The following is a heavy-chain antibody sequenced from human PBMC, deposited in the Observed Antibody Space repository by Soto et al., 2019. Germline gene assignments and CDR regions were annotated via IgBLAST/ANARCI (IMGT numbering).Heavy chain of an antibody. D-gene: IGHD6-6*01. V-gene: IGHV3-23*01. J-gene: IGHJ5*02. Sequence: PGGSLRLSCAASGFSFSRYAMSWVRQAPGKGLEWVSGISGSGGSTYYADSVKGRLTISRDNSKNTLYLQMNSLRAEDTAVYYCAKDPSRFSSSSFWFDPWGQGTLVTVSS. CDR2: ISGSGGST. CDR3: AKDPSRFSSSSFWFDP. CDR1: GFSFSRYA.